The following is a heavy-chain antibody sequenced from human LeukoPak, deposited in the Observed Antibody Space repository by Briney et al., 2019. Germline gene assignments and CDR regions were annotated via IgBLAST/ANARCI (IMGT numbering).Heavy chain of an antibody. Sequence: ASVKVSCKASGYTFTDYQIHWVQQAPGQGLEWMGWMNPNSGGTNYAQKFQGRVTMTRDTSITTGYMDLRRLGSDDTAVYFCARGYNYGDYWGQGTLVTVSS. J-gene: IGHJ4*02. CDR1: GYTFTDYQ. CDR2: MNPNSGGT. CDR3: ARGYNYGDY. D-gene: IGHD5-18*01. V-gene: IGHV1-2*02.